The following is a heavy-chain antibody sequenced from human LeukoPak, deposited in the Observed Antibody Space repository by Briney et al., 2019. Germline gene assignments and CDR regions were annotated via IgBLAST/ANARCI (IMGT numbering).Heavy chain of an antibody. CDR3: ARDHAPLYYDFWSGPKNWFDP. J-gene: IGHJ5*02. Sequence: GGSLRLSCAASGFTFSSYAMHWVRQAPGKGLEWVAVISYDGSNKYYADSVKGRFTISRDNSENTLYLQMNSLRAEDTAVYYCARDHAPLYYDFWSGPKNWFDPWGQGTLVTVSS. CDR2: ISYDGSNK. D-gene: IGHD3-3*01. CDR1: GFTFSSYA. V-gene: IGHV3-30-3*01.